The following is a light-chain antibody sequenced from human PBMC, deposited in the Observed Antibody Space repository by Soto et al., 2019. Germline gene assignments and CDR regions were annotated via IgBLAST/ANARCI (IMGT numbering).Light chain of an antibody. CDR2: GAS. CDR3: QQYNSYSSWT. CDR1: QSVSSN. J-gene: IGKJ1*01. V-gene: IGKV3D-15*01. Sequence: EIVMTQSPATLSVSPGERATLSCRASQSVSSNLAWYQQKPGQAPRLLIYGASTRATGIPARFSGSGSGTEFTLTISSLQPDDFATYYCQQYNSYSSWTFGQRTKVEIK.